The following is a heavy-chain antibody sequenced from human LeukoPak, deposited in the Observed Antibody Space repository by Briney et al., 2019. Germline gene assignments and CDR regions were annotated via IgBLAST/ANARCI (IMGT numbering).Heavy chain of an antibody. D-gene: IGHD3-22*01. Sequence: ASVKVSCTASGYTFTSYAMHWVRQAPGQRLEWMGWINAGNGNTKYSQKFQGRVTITRDTSASTAYMELSSLRSEDTAVYYCASGDYYDSSGYSSFVYWGQGTLVTVSS. CDR3: ASGDYYDSSGYSSFVY. CDR1: GYTFTSYA. J-gene: IGHJ4*02. CDR2: INAGNGNT. V-gene: IGHV1-3*01.